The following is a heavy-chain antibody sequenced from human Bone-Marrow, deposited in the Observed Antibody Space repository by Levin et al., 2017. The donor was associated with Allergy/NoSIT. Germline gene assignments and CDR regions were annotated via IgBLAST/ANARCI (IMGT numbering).Heavy chain of an antibody. J-gene: IGHJ4*02. CDR1: GGSFSGYY. Sequence: ESLKISCAVYGGSFSGYYWSWIRQPPGKGLEWIGEINHSGSTNYNPSLKSRVTISVDTSKNQFSLRLSSVTAADTAVYYCARRSHYTSGWEFDFWGQGTLVTVSS. V-gene: IGHV4-34*01. CDR2: INHSGST. D-gene: IGHD6-19*01. CDR3: ARRSHYTSGWEFDF.